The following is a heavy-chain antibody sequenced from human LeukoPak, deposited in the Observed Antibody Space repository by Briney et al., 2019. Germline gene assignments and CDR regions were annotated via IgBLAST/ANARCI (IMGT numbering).Heavy chain of an antibody. CDR2: IRYDGSNK. CDR1: GFTFGSYG. Sequence: PGGSLRLSCAASGFTFGSYGMHWVRQAPGKGLEWVAFIRYDGSNKYYADSVKGRFTISRDNSKNTLYLQMNSLRAEDTALYYCAKTGGIAAAHWGQGTLVTVSS. CDR3: AKTGGIAAAH. D-gene: IGHD6-13*01. J-gene: IGHJ4*02. V-gene: IGHV3-30*02.